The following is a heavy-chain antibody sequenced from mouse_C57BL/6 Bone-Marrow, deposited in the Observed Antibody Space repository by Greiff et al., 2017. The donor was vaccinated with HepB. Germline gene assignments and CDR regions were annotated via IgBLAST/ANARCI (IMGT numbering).Heavy chain of an antibody. D-gene: IGHD1-1*01. V-gene: IGHV1-15*01. CDR2: IDPETGGT. J-gene: IGHJ3*01. Sequence: VQLQQSGAELVRPGASVTLSCKASGYTFTDYEMHWVKQTPVHGLEWIGAIDPETGGTSYNEKFKGKARLTADKSSSTAYMELRSLTSEDSAVYYCTRKDNFYYGMASAYWGQGTLVTVSA. CDR3: TRKDNFYYGMASAY. CDR1: GYTFTDYE.